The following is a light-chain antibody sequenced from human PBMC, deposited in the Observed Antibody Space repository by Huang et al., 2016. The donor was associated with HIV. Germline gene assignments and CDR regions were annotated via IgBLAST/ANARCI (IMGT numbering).Light chain of an antibody. CDR3: QQYDDWPPWT. J-gene: IGKJ1*01. CDR1: QSISR. CDR2: DAS. V-gene: IGKV3-15*01. Sequence: EIVMTQSPPTLSVSPGERATLSCRASQSISRLAWYQQKPGQAPRLLIYDASFRATGIPPRFSGAGSGTDFTLTISSLQSEDFALYYCQQYDDWPPWTFGQGTKVEMK.